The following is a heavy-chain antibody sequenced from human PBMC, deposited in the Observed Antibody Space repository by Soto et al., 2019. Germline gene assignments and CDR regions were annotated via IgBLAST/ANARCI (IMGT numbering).Heavy chain of an antibody. V-gene: IGHV4-39*01. J-gene: IGHJ5*02. CDR2: IFYSGST. CDR3: ASLYGDSVPS. Sequence: TLSLTCTVSGGSISSSSYYWGWIRQPPGKGLEWIGSIFYSGSTYYNPSLKSRVTISVDTSKNQFSLKLSPVTAADTAVYYCASLYGDSVPSWGQGTMVTVSS. D-gene: IGHD4-17*01. CDR1: GGSISSSSYY.